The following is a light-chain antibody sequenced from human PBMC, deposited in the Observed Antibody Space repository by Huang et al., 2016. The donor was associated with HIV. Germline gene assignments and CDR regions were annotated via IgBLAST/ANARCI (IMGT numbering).Light chain of an antibody. CDR1: QDIRND. CDR3: LQDYHYPST. Sequence: AIQMTQSPSSLSASVGDMVTITCRASQDIRNDLGWYQQKPGRAPKLLTYAAFNLQNGVPSRFSGSGSGTDFSLTISDLRPEDFATYYCLQDYHYPSTFGLGTKVELK. CDR2: AAF. J-gene: IGKJ2*01. V-gene: IGKV1-6*01.